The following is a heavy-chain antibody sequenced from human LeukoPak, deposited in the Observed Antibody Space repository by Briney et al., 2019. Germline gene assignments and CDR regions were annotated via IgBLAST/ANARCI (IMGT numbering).Heavy chain of an antibody. V-gene: IGHV1-69*05. CDR2: IIPIFGTA. CDR3: ASRYYYDSSGYSDDAFDI. D-gene: IGHD3-22*01. Sequence: SVKVSCKASGGTFSSYAISWVRQAPGQGLEWMGGIIPIFGTANYAQKLQGRVTMTTDTSMSTAYMELRSLRSDDTAVYYCASRYYYDSSGYSDDAFDIWGQGTMVTVSS. J-gene: IGHJ3*02. CDR1: GGTFSSYA.